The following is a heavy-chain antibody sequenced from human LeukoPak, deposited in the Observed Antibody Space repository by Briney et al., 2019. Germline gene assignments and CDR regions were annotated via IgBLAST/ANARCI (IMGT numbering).Heavy chain of an antibody. CDR1: GFTFSDHY. Sequence: GGSLRLSCEVSGFTFSDHYMSWIRQAPGKRLEWVSYISSGSTYTNYADSVEGRFTISRDNAKNSLYLQMNSLRAEDTAVYYCAKDSGIAAAGTFDFWGQGTLVTVSS. D-gene: IGHD6-13*01. J-gene: IGHJ4*02. CDR2: ISSGSTYT. CDR3: AKDSGIAAAGTFDF. V-gene: IGHV3-11*05.